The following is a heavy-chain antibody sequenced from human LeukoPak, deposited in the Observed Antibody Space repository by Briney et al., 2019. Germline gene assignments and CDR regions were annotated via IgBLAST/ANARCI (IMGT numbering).Heavy chain of an antibody. CDR1: GFTFSSYS. CDR3: APGIAAAVFDY. CDR2: ISSSSSYI. Sequence: GGSLRLSCAASGFTFSSYSMNWVRQAPGKGLEWVSSISSSSSYIYYADSVKGRFTISRDNAKNSLYLQMNSLRAEDTAVYYCAPGIAAAVFDYWGQGTLVTVSS. J-gene: IGHJ4*02. D-gene: IGHD6-13*01. V-gene: IGHV3-21*04.